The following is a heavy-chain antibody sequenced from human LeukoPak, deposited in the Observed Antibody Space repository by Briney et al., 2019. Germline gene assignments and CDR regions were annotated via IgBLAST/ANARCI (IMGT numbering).Heavy chain of an antibody. D-gene: IGHD5-12*01. J-gene: IGHJ6*03. CDR1: GFTFGDYA. Sequence: GGSLRLSCTASGFTFGDYAMSSVRQAPGKGLEWVGFIRGKAYGGTTEYAASVKGRFTISRDDSKSIAYLQMNSLKTEDTAVYYCTRVGTNSGYDVEEIYYYYYYMDVWGKGTTVTISS. V-gene: IGHV3-49*04. CDR3: TRVGTNSGYDVEEIYYYYYYMDV. CDR2: IRGKAYGGTT.